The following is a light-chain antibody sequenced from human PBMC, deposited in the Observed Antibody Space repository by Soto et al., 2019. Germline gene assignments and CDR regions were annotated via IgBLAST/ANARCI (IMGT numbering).Light chain of an antibody. CDR1: QNISSY. V-gene: IGKV1-39*01. Sequence: DIPMTQSPSSLSASVGDRVTITCRTSQNISSYLNWYQQKPGKAPKLLIYAASSLQTGVPSRFSGSGSGTDFTLTISSLQPEDFTTYYCQQTYSTPRTFAQGTKVEIK. CDR3: QQTYSTPRT. J-gene: IGKJ1*01. CDR2: AAS.